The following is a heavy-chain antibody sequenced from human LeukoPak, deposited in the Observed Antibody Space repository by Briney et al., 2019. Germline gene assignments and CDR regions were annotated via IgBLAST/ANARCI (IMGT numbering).Heavy chain of an antibody. Sequence: GGSLRLSCAASGFTFSSCWMTWVRQARGKGLEWVANIKQDGNEKYYVDSVKGRFSISRDNAKNSVYLQMNSLRAEDTPVYYCARLMGERSLFLYWGQGVLVTVSS. D-gene: IGHD1-26*01. J-gene: IGHJ4*02. CDR1: GFTFSSCW. CDR2: IKQDGNEK. CDR3: ARLMGERSLFLY. V-gene: IGHV3-7*01.